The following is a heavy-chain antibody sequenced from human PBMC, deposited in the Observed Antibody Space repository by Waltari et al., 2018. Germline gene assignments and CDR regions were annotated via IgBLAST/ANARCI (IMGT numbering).Heavy chain of an antibody. CDR1: GGSISSSFYY. CDR3: ARDCSGSWYYWFDP. Sequence: QLLLQESAPGLVKPSETLSLPCTVLGGSISSSFYYWGWIRQPPGKGLEWIGSIYYTGSTYYNPSLKSRVTISVDTSKNQFSLKLSSVTAADTAVYYCARDCSGSWYYWFDPWGQGTLVTVSS. V-gene: IGHV4-39*07. D-gene: IGHD6-13*01. J-gene: IGHJ5*02. CDR2: IYYTGST.